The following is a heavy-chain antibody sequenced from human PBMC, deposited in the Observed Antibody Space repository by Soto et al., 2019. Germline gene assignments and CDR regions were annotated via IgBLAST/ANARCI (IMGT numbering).Heavy chain of an antibody. CDR1: GFTFSSYD. Sequence: EVQLAESGGGMVQPGGSLRLSCVASGFTFSSYDKHWVRQATEKGLEYVSSISSNGGTTYYGNSVKGRFTISRDNSKNTLYLQMGSLGAEDMAVYYCVRRVLGNYDYWGQGTLVTVSS. V-gene: IGHV3-64*01. CDR2: ISSNGGTT. J-gene: IGHJ4*02. CDR3: VRRVLGNYDY. D-gene: IGHD1-7*01.